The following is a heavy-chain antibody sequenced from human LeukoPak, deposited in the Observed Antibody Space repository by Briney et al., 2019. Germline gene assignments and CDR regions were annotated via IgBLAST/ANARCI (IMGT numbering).Heavy chain of an antibody. D-gene: IGHD6-19*01. CDR2: ISAYNGNT. V-gene: IGHV1-18*01. CDR1: GGTFSSYA. Sequence: ASVKVSCKASGGTFSSYAISWVRQAPGQGLEWMGWISAYNGNTNYAQKLQGRVTMTTDTSTSTAYMELRSLRSDDTAVYYCARTGRAVAGVYYYYYYYMDVWGKGTTVTISS. CDR3: ARTGRAVAGVYYYYYYYMDV. J-gene: IGHJ6*03.